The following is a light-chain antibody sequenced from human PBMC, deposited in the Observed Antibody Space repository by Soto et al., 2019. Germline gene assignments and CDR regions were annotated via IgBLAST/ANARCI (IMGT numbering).Light chain of an antibody. CDR3: QQYGRSPMYT. Sequence: EIVLTQSPGTLSLSPGERATLSCRASQSVSSGYLAWYQQKPGQAPRLLIYDVSSRATGIPDRFSGSGSGSDFTHTISRLTPAYFAVYECQQYGRSPMYTFGPRTKRENK. CDR2: DVS. CDR1: QSVSSGY. V-gene: IGKV3-20*01. J-gene: IGKJ2*01.